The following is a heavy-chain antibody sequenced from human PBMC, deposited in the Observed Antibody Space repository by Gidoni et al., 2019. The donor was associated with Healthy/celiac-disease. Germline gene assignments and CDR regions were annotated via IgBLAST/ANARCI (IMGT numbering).Heavy chain of an antibody. CDR1: GYTFTSYA. CDR3: AREIAAAGTGYYYYGMDV. Sequence: QVQLVQSGAEVKKPGASVKVSCKASGYTFTSYAMHCVRQAPGQRLEWMGWINTGNGNTKYSQKFQGRVTITRDTSASTAYMGLSSLRSEDTAVYYCAREIAAAGTGYYYYGMDVWGQGTTVTVSS. CDR2: INTGNGNT. V-gene: IGHV1-3*04. J-gene: IGHJ6*02. D-gene: IGHD6-13*01.